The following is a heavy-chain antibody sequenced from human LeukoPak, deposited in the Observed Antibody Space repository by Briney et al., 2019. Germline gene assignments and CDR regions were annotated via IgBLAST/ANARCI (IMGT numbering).Heavy chain of an antibody. Sequence: GGSLRLSCAASRFTFSSYWMHWVRQGPGKGLVWVSRINKEGDDISYADSVEGRFAISRDNVKNTVYLQMNSLRVEDTAFYYCARGFLDFDFWGHGTLVTVSS. D-gene: IGHD3-3*01. V-gene: IGHV3-74*01. CDR2: INKEGDDI. J-gene: IGHJ4*01. CDR3: ARGFLDFDF. CDR1: RFTFSSYW.